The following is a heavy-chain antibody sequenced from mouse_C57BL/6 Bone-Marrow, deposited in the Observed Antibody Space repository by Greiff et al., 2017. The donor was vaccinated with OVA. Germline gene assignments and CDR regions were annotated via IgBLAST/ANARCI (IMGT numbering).Heavy chain of an antibody. Sequence: EVQLQQSGAELVRPGASVKLSCTASGFNIKDDYMHWVKQRPEQGLEWIGWIDPENGDTEYASKFQGKATITADTSSNTAYLRLSSLTSEDTAVYYCTRGYFDVWGTGTTVTVSS. CDR2: IDPENGDT. V-gene: IGHV14-4*01. CDR3: TRGYFDV. J-gene: IGHJ1*03. CDR1: GFNIKDDY.